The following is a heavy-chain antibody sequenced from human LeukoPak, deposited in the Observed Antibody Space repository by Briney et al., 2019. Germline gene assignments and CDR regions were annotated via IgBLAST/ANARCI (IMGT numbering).Heavy chain of an antibody. CDR3: ATPLDYYDSSGYHQGGD. Sequence: PGGSLRLSCAASGFTFSSYWMSWVRQAPGKGVEWVANIKQDGSKKNYVDSVKGRFTISRDNAKNSLYLQMNSLRAEDTAVYYCATPLDYYDSSGYHQGGDWGQGTLVTVSS. CDR1: GFTFSSYW. V-gene: IGHV3-7*03. J-gene: IGHJ4*02. D-gene: IGHD3-22*01. CDR2: IKQDGSKK.